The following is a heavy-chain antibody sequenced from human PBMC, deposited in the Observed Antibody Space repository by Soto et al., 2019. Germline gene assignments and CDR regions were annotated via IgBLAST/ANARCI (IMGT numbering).Heavy chain of an antibody. Sequence: QVQLVQSGAEVKKPGASVKVSCKASGYTFTSYGISWVRQAPGQGLEWMGWISAYNGNTNYAQKLQGRVTMTTDTSTSTAYMELRRLRSDDTAVYYCARHQWFGELSKHFDYWGQGTLVTVSS. J-gene: IGHJ4*02. CDR1: GYTFTSYG. V-gene: IGHV1-18*01. CDR3: ARHQWFGELSKHFDY. D-gene: IGHD3-10*01. CDR2: ISAYNGNT.